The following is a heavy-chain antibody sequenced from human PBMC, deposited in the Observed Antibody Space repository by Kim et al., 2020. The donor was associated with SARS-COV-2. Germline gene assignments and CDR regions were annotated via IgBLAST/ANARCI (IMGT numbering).Heavy chain of an antibody. D-gene: IGHD1-26*01. Sequence: SVKVSCKASGGAFSYYGISWLRQAPGQGLEWVGGIIPLFRTANYAQNFQGRVSITKDESTRTAFMELSSLTSEDTAVYYCARDCISGTTNPIDAFDIWG. J-gene: IGHJ3*02. CDR2: IIPLFRTA. CDR1: GGAFSYYG. CDR3: ARDCISGTTNPIDAFDI. V-gene: IGHV1-69*05.